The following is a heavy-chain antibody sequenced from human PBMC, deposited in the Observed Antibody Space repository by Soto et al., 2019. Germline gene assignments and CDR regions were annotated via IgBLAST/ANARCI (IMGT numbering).Heavy chain of an antibody. CDR2: IKKDGSKT. CDR3: ARDVSPGSSSLYLDAFEI. V-gene: IGHV3-7*05. J-gene: IGHJ3*02. CDR1: GFSFGSSW. D-gene: IGHD6-13*01. Sequence: EVQLVESGGDLVQPGGSLRLSCAASGFSFGSSWMTWVRQAPGKGLEWVANIKKDGSKTNYLDSVRGRFTVSRDNAKNSLYLEMNSLRAEDTALYYCARDVSPGSSSLYLDAFEIWGQGTRVTVSS.